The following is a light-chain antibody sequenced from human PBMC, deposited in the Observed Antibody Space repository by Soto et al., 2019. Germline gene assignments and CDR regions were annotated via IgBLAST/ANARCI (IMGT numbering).Light chain of an antibody. CDR1: SGDLGLYNY. J-gene: IGLJ2*01. Sequence: QSALTQPPSASGSPGQSITISCAGTSGDLGLYNYVSWFQQHPGKAPKLIIFEVNKRTSGVPDRFSGSKSGNTASLTVSGLQADDEAQYYCSSYAGSNTLIFGGGTKL. CDR3: SSYAGSNTLI. V-gene: IGLV2-8*01. CDR2: EVN.